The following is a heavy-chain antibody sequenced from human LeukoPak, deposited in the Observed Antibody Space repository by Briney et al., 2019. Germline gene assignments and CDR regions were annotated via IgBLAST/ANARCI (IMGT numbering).Heavy chain of an antibody. D-gene: IGHD5-18*01. J-gene: IGHJ4*02. CDR3: ARKGGDRYGPPEC. Sequence: GGSLRLSCEASGFTFSYYWMTWVRQAPGEGLECVANINQDGSEKYYVESVKGRFTISRDNPKNSLYLQMSSLRAEDTAVYYCARKGGDRYGPPECWGQGTLVTVSS. CDR2: INQDGSEK. V-gene: IGHV3-7*01. CDR1: GFTFSYYW.